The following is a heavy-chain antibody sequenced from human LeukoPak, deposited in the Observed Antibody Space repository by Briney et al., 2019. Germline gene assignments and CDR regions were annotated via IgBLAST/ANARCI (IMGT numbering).Heavy chain of an antibody. CDR1: GFTFDDYG. CDR2: ISSSGSTI. CDR3: ARERTPKYYYGSGSPDRYFDH. Sequence: GGSLRLSCAASGFTFDDYGMSWVRQAPGKGLEWISFISSSGSTIYYRDSVKGRFTISRDTTKNSLYLEMNSLRAEDTAVYYCARERTPKYYYGSGSPDRYFDHWGQGTLVTVSS. J-gene: IGHJ4*02. V-gene: IGHV3-11*04. D-gene: IGHD3-10*01.